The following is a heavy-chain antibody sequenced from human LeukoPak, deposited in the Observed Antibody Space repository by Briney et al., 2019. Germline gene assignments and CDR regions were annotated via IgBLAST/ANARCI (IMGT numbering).Heavy chain of an antibody. D-gene: IGHD6-13*01. CDR3: ARGREAQYSSSWSYAFDI. V-gene: IGHV1-2*02. CDR2: INPNSGGT. J-gene: IGHJ3*02. Sequence: GASVKVSCKASGYTFTGYYMHWVRQAPGQGLEWMGWINPNSGGTNYARKFQGKVTMTRDTSISTAYMELSRLRSDDTAVYYCARGREAQYSSSWSYAFDIWGQGTMVTVSS. CDR1: GYTFTGYY.